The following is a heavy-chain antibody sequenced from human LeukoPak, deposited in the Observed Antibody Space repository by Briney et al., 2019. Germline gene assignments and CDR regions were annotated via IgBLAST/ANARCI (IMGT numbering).Heavy chain of an antibody. CDR3: AKDMANSIAAAGS. V-gene: IGHV3-11*01. J-gene: IGHJ5*02. D-gene: IGHD6-13*01. CDR1: GFTFSDHY. CDR2: ISNSGSIK. Sequence: GGSLRLSCAASGFTFSDHYMSWFRQAPGKGLEWVSYISNSGSIKYYADSVKGRFTISRDNAKNSLYLQMNSLRAEDTALYYCAKDMANSIAAAGSWGQGTLVTVSS.